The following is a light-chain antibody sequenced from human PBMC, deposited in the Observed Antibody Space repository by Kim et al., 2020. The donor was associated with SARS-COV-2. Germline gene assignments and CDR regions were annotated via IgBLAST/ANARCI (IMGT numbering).Light chain of an antibody. CDR3: QVRDSSSDHYV. V-gene: IGLV3-21*04. CDR1: NIGSKS. Sequence: SYELTQPPSVSVAPGKTARITCGENNIGSKSVHWYQQKPGQAPVLVIYYDSDRPSGIPERFSGSNSGNTATLTISRVEAGDEADYYCQVRDSSSDHYVFG. CDR2: YDS. J-gene: IGLJ1*01.